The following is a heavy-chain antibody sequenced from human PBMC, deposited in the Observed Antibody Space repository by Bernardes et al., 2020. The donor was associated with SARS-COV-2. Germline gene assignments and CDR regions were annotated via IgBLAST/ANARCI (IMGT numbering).Heavy chain of an antibody. CDR2: IDGPTTNT. Sequence: GGSLRLSCAASGFTFSSYSMSWVRQAPGKTLEWVSTIDGPTTNTHYPDSVRGRFTISRDNSRNTLYLQMNSLRPEDTAVYYCCVWFGEHFDYWGQGTLATVSS. V-gene: IGHV3-23*01. CDR1: GFTFSSYS. D-gene: IGHD3-10*01. CDR3: CVWFGEHFDY. J-gene: IGHJ4*02.